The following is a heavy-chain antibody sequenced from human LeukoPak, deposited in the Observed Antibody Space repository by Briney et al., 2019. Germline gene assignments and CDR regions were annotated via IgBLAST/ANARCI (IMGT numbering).Heavy chain of an antibody. D-gene: IGHD1-26*01. J-gene: IGHJ3*02. CDR3: ARLVGATTSGSGFDI. V-gene: IGHV4-39*01. CDR1: GGSTSSSGNY. CDR2: IHYSGST. Sequence: PSETLSLTCTVSGGSTSSSGNYWVWIRQPPGKGLEWIGSIHYSGSTYYNPSLKSRVTISVDTSKNQFSLKLSSVTAADTAVYSCARLVGATTSGSGFDIWGHGTMVTVSS.